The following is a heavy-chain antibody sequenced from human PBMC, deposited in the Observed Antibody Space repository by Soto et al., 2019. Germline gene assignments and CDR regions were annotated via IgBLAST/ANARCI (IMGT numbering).Heavy chain of an antibody. CDR3: ARGYMQQLVPLGGIFDY. CDR2: INHSGST. Sequence: QEQLQQWGAGLLKPSETLSLTCALYGGSFSGYYWSWIRQPPGKGLEWIGEINHSGSTNYTPSLKSRVTIPVDTSKNQFSLKLSSVTAADTAVYYWARGYMQQLVPLGGIFDYWGQGTLGTVSS. D-gene: IGHD6-13*01. V-gene: IGHV4-34*01. CDR1: GGSFSGYY. J-gene: IGHJ4*02.